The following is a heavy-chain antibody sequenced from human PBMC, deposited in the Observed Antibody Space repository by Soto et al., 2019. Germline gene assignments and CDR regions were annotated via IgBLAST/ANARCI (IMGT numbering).Heavy chain of an antibody. V-gene: IGHV1-69*13. CDR1: GYTFSNYA. J-gene: IGHJ6*02. CDR2: IIPMFGRP. D-gene: IGHD6-13*01. CDR3: ARAMGQFSSSPLDV. Sequence: SVKVSCKASGYTFSNYAINWVRQAPGQGLEFMGGIIPMFGRPFYEQKVQGRLTITADESSSTVYMDLSSLTSDDTAIFYCARAMGQFSSSPLDVWGQGTTVTVSS.